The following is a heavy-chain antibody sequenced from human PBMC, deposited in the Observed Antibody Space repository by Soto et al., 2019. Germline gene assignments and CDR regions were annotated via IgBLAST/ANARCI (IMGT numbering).Heavy chain of an antibody. CDR3: TPPLWDSYGDAFDI. Sequence: GGSLRLSCAASGFTFSNAWMSWVRQAPGKGLEWVGRIKSKTDGGTTDYAAPVKGRFTISRDDSKNTLYLQMNSLKTEDTAVYYCTPPLWDSYGDAFDIWGQGTMVTVSS. D-gene: IGHD5-18*01. V-gene: IGHV3-15*01. CDR2: IKSKTDGGTT. CDR1: GFTFSNAW. J-gene: IGHJ3*02.